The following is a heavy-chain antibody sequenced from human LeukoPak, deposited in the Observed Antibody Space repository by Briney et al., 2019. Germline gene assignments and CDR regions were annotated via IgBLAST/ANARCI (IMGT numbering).Heavy chain of an antibody. CDR2: TSYGGSNK. J-gene: IGHJ4*02. V-gene: IGHV3-30-3*01. CDR1: GFTFSSYA. D-gene: IGHD4-17*01. Sequence: GGSLRLSCAASGFTFSSYAMHWVRQAPGKGLEWVAVTSYGGSNKYYADSVKGRFTISRDNSKDTLYLQMNSLRADDTALYYCARYYGDYLIDHWGQGTLVTVSS. CDR3: ARYYGDYLIDH.